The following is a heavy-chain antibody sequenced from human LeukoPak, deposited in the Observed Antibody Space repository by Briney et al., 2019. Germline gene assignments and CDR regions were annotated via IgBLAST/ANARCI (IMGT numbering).Heavy chain of an antibody. Sequence: SVKVSCKASGYTFTGYYMHWVRQAPGQGLEWMGGIIPIFGTANYAQKFQGRVTITTDESTSTAYMELSSLRSEDTAVYYCAISFCSGGSCSIDYWGQGTLVTVSS. V-gene: IGHV1-69*05. J-gene: IGHJ4*02. CDR3: AISFCSGGSCSIDY. CDR2: IIPIFGTA. D-gene: IGHD2-15*01. CDR1: GYTFTGYY.